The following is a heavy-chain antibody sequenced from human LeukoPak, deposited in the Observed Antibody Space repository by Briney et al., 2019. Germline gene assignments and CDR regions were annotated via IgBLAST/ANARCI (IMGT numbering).Heavy chain of an antibody. CDR1: GFTFRDYY. CDR3: ARGGWARPDY. V-gene: IGHV3-11*06. D-gene: IGHD3-10*01. Sequence: GGSLRLSCVASGFTFRDYYMSWIRQAPGKGLEWISYISSNTTNTNYADSVKGRFTISRDNAKNSLFLQMNSLRDEDTAVYYCARGGWARPDYWGQGTLVTVSS. J-gene: IGHJ4*02. CDR2: ISSNTTNT.